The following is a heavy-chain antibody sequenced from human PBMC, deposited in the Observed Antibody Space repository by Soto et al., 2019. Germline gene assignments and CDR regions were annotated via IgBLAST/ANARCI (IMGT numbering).Heavy chain of an antibody. J-gene: IGHJ4*02. CDR2: IYYSGST. V-gene: IGHV4-59*12. Sequence: PSETLSLTCTVSGGSISSYYWSWIRQPPGKGLEWIGYIYYSGSTNYNPSLKSRVTISVDTSKNQFSLKLSSVTAADTAVYYCARGYGRNLDYWGQGTLVTVSS. CDR1: GGSISSYY. D-gene: IGHD5-18*01. CDR3: ARGYGRNLDY.